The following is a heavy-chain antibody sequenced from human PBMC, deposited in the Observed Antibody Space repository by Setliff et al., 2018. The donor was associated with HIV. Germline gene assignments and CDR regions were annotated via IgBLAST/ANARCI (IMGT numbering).Heavy chain of an antibody. J-gene: IGHJ6*01. V-gene: IGHV4-39*07. CDR3: ARSNSGSHYWYGMDV. D-gene: IGHD3-10*01. CDR2: INHSGST. Sequence: SETLSLTCTVSGGSISGSSYYWGWIRQSPEKGLEWIGEINHSGSTNYNPSLKSRVTISVDTSKNQFSLKLSSVTAADTAVYYCARSNSGSHYWYGMDVWGQGTTVTVSS. CDR1: GGSISGSSYY.